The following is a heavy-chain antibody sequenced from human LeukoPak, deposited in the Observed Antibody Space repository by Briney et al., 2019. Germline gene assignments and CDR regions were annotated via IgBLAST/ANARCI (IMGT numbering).Heavy chain of an antibody. J-gene: IGHJ5*02. V-gene: IGHV1-2*02. CDR1: GYTFTGYY. Sequence: ASVKVSCKPSGYTFTGYYMHCVRQAPGQGVEWMGWINPNSGGTNYAQKFQGRVTMTRDTSISTAYMELSRLRSDDTAVYYCARIWGSSASCYDCWFDPWGQGTLVTVSS. D-gene: IGHD2-2*01. CDR2: INPNSGGT. CDR3: ARIWGSSASCYDCWFDP.